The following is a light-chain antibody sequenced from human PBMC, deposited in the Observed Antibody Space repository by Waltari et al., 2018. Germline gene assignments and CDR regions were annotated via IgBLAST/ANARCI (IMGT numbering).Light chain of an antibody. V-gene: IGLV3-21*04. CDR3: QVWDGSSDHVL. J-gene: IGLJ2*01. CDR1: NIGSNS. Sequence: SDVLTQPPSVSLAPGKTARITCGENNIGSNSVHWYQQKPGQAPVLVIYYDTDRPSGIPERVSGSNSGSTATLTISRVEAGDEADYYCQVWDGSSDHVLFGGGTKLTVL. CDR2: YDT.